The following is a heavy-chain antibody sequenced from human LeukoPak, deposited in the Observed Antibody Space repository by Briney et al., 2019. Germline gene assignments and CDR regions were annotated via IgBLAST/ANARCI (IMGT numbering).Heavy chain of an antibody. CDR2: MKTYNGAT. D-gene: IGHD6-19*01. CDR1: GYTFTSYD. J-gene: IGHJ5*02. CDR3: ARSRASLAVAGKGGWFDP. V-gene: IGHV1-8*01. Sequence: ASVKVSCKASGYTFTSYDINWVRQATGQGLEWMGWMKTYNGATGYAQKFQGRVTMTRDPSTSTAYMELSSLRSEDTAVYYCARSRASLAVAGKGGWFDPWGQGTLVTVSS.